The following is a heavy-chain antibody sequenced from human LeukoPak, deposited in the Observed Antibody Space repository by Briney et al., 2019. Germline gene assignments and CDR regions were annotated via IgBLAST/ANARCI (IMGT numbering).Heavy chain of an antibody. J-gene: IGHJ4*02. CDR3: ARDFLAGIGYGDY. D-gene: IGHD6-19*01. V-gene: IGHV1-18*01. CDR2: INTYNENT. Sequence: ASVKVSCKTSGYSFTNYGISWVRQAPGQGLEWMGWINTYNENTDYIQKLQGRVTMTTDTSTSTAYMELRSLTSDDTAVYYCARDFLAGIGYGDYWGQGTLVAVSS. CDR1: GYSFTNYG.